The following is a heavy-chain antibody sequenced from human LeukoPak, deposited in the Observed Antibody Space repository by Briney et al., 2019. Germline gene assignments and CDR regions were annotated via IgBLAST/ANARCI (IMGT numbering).Heavy chain of an antibody. CDR1: GYTFTSYD. D-gene: IGHD5-12*01. V-gene: IGHV1-69*13. CDR3: ARGNGGYDTYYFDY. CDR2: IIPIFGTA. J-gene: IGHJ4*02. Sequence: SVKVSCKASGYTFTSYDINWVRQAPGQGLEWMGGIIPIFGTANYAQKFQGRVTITADESTSTAYMELSSLRSEDTAVYYCARGNGGYDTYYFDYWGQGTLVTVSS.